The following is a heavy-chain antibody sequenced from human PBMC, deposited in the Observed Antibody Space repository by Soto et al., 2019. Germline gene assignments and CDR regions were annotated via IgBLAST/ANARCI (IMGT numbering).Heavy chain of an antibody. J-gene: IGHJ6*02. CDR1: GFTFSSYS. D-gene: IGHD1-7*01. Sequence: PGGSLRLSCAASGFTFSSYSMYWVRQAPGKGLEWVSYISSSSSTIYYANTVKGRSTISRDNAKNSLYLQMNSLRDEDTAVYYCARDENSHAYGMDVWGQGTTVTVSS. CDR2: ISSSSSTI. V-gene: IGHV3-48*02. CDR3: ARDENSHAYGMDV.